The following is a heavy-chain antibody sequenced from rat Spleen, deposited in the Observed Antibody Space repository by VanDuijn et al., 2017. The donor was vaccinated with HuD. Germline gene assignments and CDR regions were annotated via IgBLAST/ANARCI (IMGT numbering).Heavy chain of an antibody. V-gene: IGHV5-7*01. J-gene: IGHJ2*01. Sequence: EVQLVESGGGLVQPGRSLKLSCAASGFTFDDYHMAWVRQAPTKGLEWVATISYDGSSTYYRDSVKGRFTISRDNAKSTLYLQMNSLRSEDTATYYCTRGKFGDFDYWGQGVMVTVSS. CDR1: GFTFDDYH. CDR2: ISYDGSST. D-gene: IGHD4-3*01. CDR3: TRGKFGDFDY.